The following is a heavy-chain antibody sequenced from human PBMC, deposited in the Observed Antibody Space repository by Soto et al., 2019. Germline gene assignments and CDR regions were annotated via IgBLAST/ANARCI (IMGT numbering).Heavy chain of an antibody. Sequence: GASVKVSFKASGYSFTDYHIHWLRQAPGQGLEWLGRINPKSGGTSTAQKFQGWVTMTTDTSISTAYMELTRLTSDDTAIYYCARGDSTDCSNGVCSFFYNHDMDVWGQGTTVTVSS. J-gene: IGHJ6*02. CDR2: INPKSGGT. CDR1: GYSFTDYH. CDR3: ARGDSTDCSNGVCSFFYNHDMDV. D-gene: IGHD2-8*01. V-gene: IGHV1-2*04.